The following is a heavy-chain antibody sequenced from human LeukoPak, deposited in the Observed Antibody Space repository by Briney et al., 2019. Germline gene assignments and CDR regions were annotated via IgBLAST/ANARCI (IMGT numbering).Heavy chain of an antibody. CDR3: ARMSHGDLDY. CDR2: ISDSGST. J-gene: IGHJ4*02. CDR1: GGSISRDY. D-gene: IGHD4-17*01. V-gene: IGHV4-59*01. Sequence: PSETLSLTCTVSGGSISRDYWSWIRQPPGKGLEWIGYISDSGSTNYNPSLKSRVTVSLDTPKNQISLKLSSVTAADTAVYYCARMSHGDLDYWGQGTLVTVSS.